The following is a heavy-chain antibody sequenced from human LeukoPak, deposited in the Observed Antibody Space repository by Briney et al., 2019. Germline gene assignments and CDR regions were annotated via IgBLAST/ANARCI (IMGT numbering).Heavy chain of an antibody. CDR1: GLSFSSYA. J-gene: IGHJ4*02. V-gene: IGHV3-23*01. D-gene: IGHD3-10*01. CDR3: AKAAYGPLYYFDY. Sequence: PGGSLRLSCAASGLSFSSYAMSWVRLAPGKGLEWVSGISGSGGNAYYADSVKGRFTISRDNSKNTLYLQMNSLRAEDTAVYYCAKAAYGPLYYFDYWGQGTLVTVSS. CDR2: ISGSGGNA.